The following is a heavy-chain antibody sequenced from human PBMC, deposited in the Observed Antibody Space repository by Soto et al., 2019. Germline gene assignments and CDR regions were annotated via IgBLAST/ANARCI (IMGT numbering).Heavy chain of an antibody. CDR2: INPSGGST. CDR3: ARSGPDGDQRDYYYYYGMDV. V-gene: IGHV1-46*01. Sequence: QVQLVQSGAEVKKPGASVKVSCKASGYTFTSYYMHWVRQAPGQVLEWMGIINPSGGSTSYAQKVQGRVTMTRDTSTSTVYMERSSLRSEDTAVYYCARSGPDGDQRDYYYYYGMDVWGQGTTVTVSS. CDR1: GYTFTSYY. D-gene: IGHD3-10*01. J-gene: IGHJ6*02.